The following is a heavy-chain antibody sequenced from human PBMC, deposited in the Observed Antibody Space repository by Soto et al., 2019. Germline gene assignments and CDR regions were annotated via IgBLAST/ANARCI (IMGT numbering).Heavy chain of an antibody. D-gene: IGHD2-2*01. CDR3: AKDRGCSSATCYQAD. CDR2: FNAGGRGA. CDR1: GFAFRTYG. V-gene: IGHV3-23*01. Sequence: HPGGSLRLSCVASGFAFRTYGMSWIRQTPGQGLEWVSAFNAGGRGAYYADSVKGRFIISRGNSKNTLYLQMNSLRAEDSAVYYCAKDRGCSSATCYQADWGQGTLVTVSS. J-gene: IGHJ4*02.